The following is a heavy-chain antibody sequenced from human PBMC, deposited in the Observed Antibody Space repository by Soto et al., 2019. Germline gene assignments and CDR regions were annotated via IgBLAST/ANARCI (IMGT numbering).Heavy chain of an antibody. CDR1: GFTFSSYG. CDR2: IWYDGSNK. CDR3: ARDRQSVWFGDYRGYYYYGMDV. D-gene: IGHD3-10*01. Sequence: PGGSLRLSCAASGFTFSSYGMHWVRQAPGKGPEWVAVIWYDGSNKYYADSVKGRFTISRDNSKNTLYLQINSLRAEDTAVYYCARDRQSVWFGDYRGYYYYGMDVWGQGTTVTVSS. J-gene: IGHJ6*02. V-gene: IGHV3-33*01.